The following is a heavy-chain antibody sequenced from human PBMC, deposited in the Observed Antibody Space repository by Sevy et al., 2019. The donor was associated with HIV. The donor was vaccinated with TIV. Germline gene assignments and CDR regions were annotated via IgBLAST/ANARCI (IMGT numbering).Heavy chain of an antibody. CDR2: ISYDGNNE. J-gene: IGHJ6*02. CDR3: ARDRWWYYYASWSPAKYYRMDV. D-gene: IGHD3-10*01. CDR1: GFTFSSYA. Sequence: GGSLRLSCAASGFTFSSYAMHWVRQAPGKGLEWVAVISYDGNNEYYPDSVKGRFTISRDNSKNTLYMQMNSLRPEDTAVYYCARDRWWYYYASWSPAKYYRMDVWGQGTTVTVSS. V-gene: IGHV3-30-3*01.